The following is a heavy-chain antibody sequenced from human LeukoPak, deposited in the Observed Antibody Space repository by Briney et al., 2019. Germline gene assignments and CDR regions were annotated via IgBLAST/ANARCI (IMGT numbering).Heavy chain of an antibody. CDR2: INPNSGGT. J-gene: IGHJ4*02. Sequence: ASMKVSCKASGYSFTGYYMHWVRQAPGQGLEWMGCINPNSGGTDYAQKFQGRVTMTRDTSISTAYMELSRLRSDDTAVYYCGRDFRDSLDYWGQGTLVTVSS. V-gene: IGHV1-2*02. CDR3: GRDFRDSLDY. CDR1: GYSFTGYY.